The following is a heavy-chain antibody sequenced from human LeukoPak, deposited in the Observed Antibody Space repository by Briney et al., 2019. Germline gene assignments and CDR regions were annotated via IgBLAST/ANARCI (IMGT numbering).Heavy chain of an antibody. D-gene: IGHD6-13*01. V-gene: IGHV1-18*01. J-gene: IGHJ4*02. Sequence: ASVKVSCKASGFTFTSYGFSWVRQAPGQGLEWMGWISAYNGNTNYAQKLQGRVTMNTDTSTSTAYMELRSLISDDTAIYYYARVSSSWYYFDYWGQGTLVTVSS. CDR3: ARVSSSWYYFDY. CDR2: ISAYNGNT. CDR1: GFTFTSYG.